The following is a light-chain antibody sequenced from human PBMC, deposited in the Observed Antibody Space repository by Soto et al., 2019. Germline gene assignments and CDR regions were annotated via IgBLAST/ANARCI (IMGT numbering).Light chain of an antibody. CDR1: QGIRKD. CDR2: GIS. V-gene: IGKV1-6*01. CDR3: LPDSSNPYT. J-gene: IGKJ2*01. Sequence: IQMTQSPSSLSASVGDRVTITCRASQGIRKDLGWYQQKPGKAPKLLIYGISTLQSGVPSRFSGSGSGTEFTLTISSLQPEDFATYYCLPDSSNPYTFGQGTKLEIK.